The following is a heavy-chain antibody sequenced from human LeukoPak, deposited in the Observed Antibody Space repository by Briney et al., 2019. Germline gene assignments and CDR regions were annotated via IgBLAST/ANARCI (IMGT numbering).Heavy chain of an antibody. CDR1: GFTFSGYS. D-gene: IGHD3-10*01. CDR2: ISSSSSYI. CDR3: ARHTLYGPGDWTVYYMDV. J-gene: IGHJ6*03. Sequence: PGGSLRLSCAASGFTFSGYSMNWVRQAPGKGLEWVSSISSSSSYIYYADSVKGRFTISRDNAKNSLYLQMKSMRAEDMAWDYCARHTLYGPGDWTVYYMDVWGKGTTVTVSS. V-gene: IGHV3-21*01.